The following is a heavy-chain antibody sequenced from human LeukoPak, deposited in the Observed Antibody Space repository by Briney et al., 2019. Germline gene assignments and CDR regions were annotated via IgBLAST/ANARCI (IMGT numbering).Heavy chain of an antibody. Sequence: GGSLRLSCAASGFTFSSYAMSWVRQAPGKGLEWVSAISGSGGSTYYADSVKGRFTISRDNSKNTLYLQMNSLRAEDTAVYHCANPWGEDTTGYFDYWGQGTLVTVSS. V-gene: IGHV3-23*01. CDR3: ANPWGEDTTGYFDY. J-gene: IGHJ4*02. CDR1: GFTFSSYA. D-gene: IGHD3-16*01. CDR2: ISGSGGST.